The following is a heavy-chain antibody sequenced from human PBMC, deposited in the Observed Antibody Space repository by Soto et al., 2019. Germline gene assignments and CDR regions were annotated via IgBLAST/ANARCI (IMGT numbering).Heavy chain of an antibody. J-gene: IGHJ4*02. Sequence: ASVKVSCKASGYTFTSYAMHWVRQATGQRLEWMGWINAGNGNTKYSQKFQGRVTITRDTSASTAYMELSSLRSEDTAVYYRARRPVGTIFGVVPPFDYWGQGTLVTVSS. D-gene: IGHD3-3*01. V-gene: IGHV1-3*01. CDR2: INAGNGNT. CDR1: GYTFTSYA. CDR3: ARRPVGTIFGVVPPFDY.